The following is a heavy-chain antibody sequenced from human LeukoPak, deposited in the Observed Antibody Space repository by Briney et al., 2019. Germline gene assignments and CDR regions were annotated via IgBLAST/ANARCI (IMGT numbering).Heavy chain of an antibody. Sequence: ASVMVSCKASPYTFTNYGISWVRQAPGQGLEWMGWITSYNAYTNYAQKFQGRVTMTTDTSTRTAYMELRSLRSDDTAIYYCASTPRFYDMDVWGQGTTVTVSS. V-gene: IGHV1-18*01. CDR2: ITSYNAYT. J-gene: IGHJ6*02. CDR1: PYTFTNYG. CDR3: ASTPRFYDMDV.